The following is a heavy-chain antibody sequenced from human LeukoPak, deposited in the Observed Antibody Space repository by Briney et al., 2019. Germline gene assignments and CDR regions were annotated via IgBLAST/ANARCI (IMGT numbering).Heavy chain of an antibody. Sequence: MPSETLSLTCAVYGGSFSGYYWSWIRQPPGKGLEWIGEINHSRSTNYNPSLKSRVTISVDTSKNQFSLKLSSVTAADTAVYYCARGLPFAPYSNYVLTWFDPWGQGTLVTVSS. J-gene: IGHJ5*02. D-gene: IGHD4-11*01. CDR2: INHSRST. CDR3: ARGLPFAPYSNYVLTWFDP. CDR1: GGSFSGYY. V-gene: IGHV4-34*01.